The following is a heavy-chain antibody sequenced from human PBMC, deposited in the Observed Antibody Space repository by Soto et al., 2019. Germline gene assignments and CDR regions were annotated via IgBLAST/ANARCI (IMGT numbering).Heavy chain of an antibody. J-gene: IGHJ4*02. V-gene: IGHV3-53*01. CDR2: IYSSCTT. D-gene: IGHD3-9*01. CDR1: RFTFSDHQ. CDR3: ARAGSPFHSDSTGYWGFDY. Sequence: LSLSCAASRFTFSDHQMNWVRQAPGRGLEWVSVIYSSCTTYYGYSVKGRFTISRDNSKNTLYLQMNSLRTEDTALYYCARAGSPFHSDSTGYWGFDYWGQGTLVTVSS.